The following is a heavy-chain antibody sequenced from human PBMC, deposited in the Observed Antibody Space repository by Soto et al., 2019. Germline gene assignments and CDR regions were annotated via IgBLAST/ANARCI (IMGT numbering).Heavy chain of an antibody. CDR3: AGLEHYYYYYMDV. V-gene: IGHV3-48*01. CDR2: ISSSSSTI. Sequence: GGSLRLSCAASGFTFSSYSMNWVRQAPGKGLEWVSYISSSSSTIYYADSVKGRFTISRDNAKNSLYLQMNSLRAEDTAVYYCAGLEHYYYYYMDVWGKGTTVTVSS. CDR1: GFTFSSYS. J-gene: IGHJ6*03.